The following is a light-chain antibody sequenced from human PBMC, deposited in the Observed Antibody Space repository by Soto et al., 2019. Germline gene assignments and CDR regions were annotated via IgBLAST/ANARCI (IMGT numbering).Light chain of an antibody. V-gene: IGLV1-44*01. CDR1: SSNIGSNT. Sequence: QSVLTQPPSASGTPGQRVTISCSGSSSNIGSNTVNWYQHLPGTAPKLLIYSNNQRPSGVPDRFSGSKSGTSASLAFSGLQSEDEADYYCAAWDDSLNGVVFGGGTKVTVL. J-gene: IGLJ2*01. CDR2: SNN. CDR3: AAWDDSLNGVV.